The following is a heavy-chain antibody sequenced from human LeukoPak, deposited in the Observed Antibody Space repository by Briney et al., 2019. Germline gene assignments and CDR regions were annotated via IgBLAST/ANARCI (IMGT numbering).Heavy chain of an antibody. D-gene: IGHD3-22*01. CDR3: ARIGEVGYYDSSGRGDAFDI. CDR1: GYTFTGYY. V-gene: IGHV1-2*06. CDR2: INPNSGGT. Sequence: GASVKVSCKASGYTFTGYYMHWVRQAPGQGLEWMGRINPNSGGTNYAQKFQGRVTMTRDTSISTDYMELSRLRSDDTAVYYCARIGEVGYYDSSGRGDAFDIWGQGTMVTVSS. J-gene: IGHJ3*02.